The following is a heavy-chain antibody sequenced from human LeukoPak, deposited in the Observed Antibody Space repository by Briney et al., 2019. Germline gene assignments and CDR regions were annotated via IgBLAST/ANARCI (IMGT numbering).Heavy chain of an antibody. V-gene: IGHV4-4*07. D-gene: IGHD7-27*01. CDR2: IYTSWST. CDR3: ARGYNWGSPTRNFYYLDV. CDR1: GGSISSYY. J-gene: IGHJ6*03. Sequence: SETLSLTCTVSGGSISSYYWSWIRQPAGEGLEWIGRIYTSWSTNYNPSLKSRVTMSVDTSKNQFSLKLRSVTAADTAVYYCARGYNWGSPTRNFYYLDVWGKGTTVTVSS.